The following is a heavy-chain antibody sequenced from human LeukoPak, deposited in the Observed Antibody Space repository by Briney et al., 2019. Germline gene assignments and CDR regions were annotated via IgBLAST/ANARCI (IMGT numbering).Heavy chain of an antibody. CDR2: IYYSGST. CDR3: ARFRISSSWYNLPYFDY. CDR1: GGSINSRSSY. J-gene: IGHJ4*02. Sequence: SETLSLTCIVSGGSINSRSSYWGWIRQPPGKGLEWIGNIYYSGSTYYNSSLKSRVTISVDTSKNHFSLKLNSVTAADTAVYYCARFRISSSWYNLPYFDYWGQGTLVTVSS. D-gene: IGHD6-13*01. V-gene: IGHV4-39*02.